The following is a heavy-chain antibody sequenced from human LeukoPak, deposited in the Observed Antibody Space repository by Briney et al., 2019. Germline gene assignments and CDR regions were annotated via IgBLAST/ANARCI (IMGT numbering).Heavy chain of an antibody. J-gene: IGHJ4*02. Sequence: ASVKVSCKASGYTFTSYDINWVRQATGQGLEWMGWMNPDSGNTGYAQKFQGRVTMTRNTSISTAYMELRSLRSDDTAVYYCARDRRTPTYYYGSGSYGLDYWGQGTLVTVSS. CDR2: MNPDSGNT. CDR1: GYTFTSYD. CDR3: ARDRRTPTYYYGSGSYGLDY. D-gene: IGHD3-10*01. V-gene: IGHV1-8*01.